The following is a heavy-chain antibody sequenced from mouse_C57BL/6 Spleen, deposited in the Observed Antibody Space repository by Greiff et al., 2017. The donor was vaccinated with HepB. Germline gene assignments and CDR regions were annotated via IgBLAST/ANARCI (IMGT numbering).Heavy chain of an antibody. CDR2: IDPEDGDT. CDR1: GFNIKDYY. V-gene: IGHV14-1*01. CDR3: TTHGSSSAWFAY. Sequence: EVQLQQSGAELVRPGASVKLSCTASGFNIKDYYMHWVKQRPEQGLEWIGRIDPEDGDTEYAPKFQGKATMTADTSSNTAYLQHSSLTSEDTAVYYCTTHGSSSAWFAYGGQGTLVTVSA. J-gene: IGHJ3*01. D-gene: IGHD1-1*01.